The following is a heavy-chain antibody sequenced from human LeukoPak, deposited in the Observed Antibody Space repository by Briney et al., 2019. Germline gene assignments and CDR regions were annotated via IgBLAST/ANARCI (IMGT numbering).Heavy chain of an antibody. Sequence: GGSLRLSCAASGFTFSSYAMSWVRQAPDKGLEWVSAISGSGTPTYSADSVKGRFTISRDISKNTLYLQMNSLRAEDTAAYYCAKAGDFWSGYHIPPLYYMDVWGKGTTVTVSS. CDR3: AKAGDFWSGYHIPPLYYMDV. V-gene: IGHV3-23*01. J-gene: IGHJ6*03. CDR1: GFTFSSYA. CDR2: ISGSGTPT. D-gene: IGHD3-3*01.